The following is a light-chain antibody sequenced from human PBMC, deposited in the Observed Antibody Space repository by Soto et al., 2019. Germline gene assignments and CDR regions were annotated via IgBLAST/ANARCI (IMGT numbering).Light chain of an antibody. Sequence: QSVLTQPPSVSGAPGQRVTISCTGSSSNIGAGYDIHWYQQLPGTAPKLLIYGNNNRPSGVPDRFSGSKSGTSASLAITGLQAEDEADYYCQSYDSSLSSVVFGGGTNLTVL. V-gene: IGLV1-40*01. J-gene: IGLJ2*01. CDR3: QSYDSSLSSVV. CDR2: GNN. CDR1: SSNIGAGYD.